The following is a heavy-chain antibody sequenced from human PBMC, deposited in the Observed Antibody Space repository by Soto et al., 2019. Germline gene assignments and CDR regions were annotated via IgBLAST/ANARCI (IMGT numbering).Heavy chain of an antibody. D-gene: IGHD6-6*01. Sequence: SGPTLVNPTQTLTLTCTFSGFSLSTSGVGVGWIRQPPGKALEWLALIYWDDDKRYSPSLKSRLTITKDTSKNQVVLTMTNMDPVDTATYFCSLSLISSGPWYYYMDVWGKGTTVTVSS. CDR1: GFSLSTSGVG. CDR3: SLSLISSGPWYYYMDV. V-gene: IGHV2-5*02. J-gene: IGHJ6*03. CDR2: IYWDDDK.